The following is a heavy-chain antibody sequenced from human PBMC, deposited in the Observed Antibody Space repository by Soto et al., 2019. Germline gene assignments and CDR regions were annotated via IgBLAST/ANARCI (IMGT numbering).Heavy chain of an antibody. J-gene: IGHJ6*02. D-gene: IGHD4-4*01. V-gene: IGHV1-46*01. Sequence: ASVKVSCKASGYTFTSYYMHWVRQAPGQGLEWMGIINPSGGSTSYAQKFQGRVTMTRDTSTSTVYMELSSLRSEDTAVYYCARDPEQDYSNDRGEAPYGMDVWGQGTTVTVSS. CDR1: GYTFTSYY. CDR3: ARDPEQDYSNDRGEAPYGMDV. CDR2: INPSGGST.